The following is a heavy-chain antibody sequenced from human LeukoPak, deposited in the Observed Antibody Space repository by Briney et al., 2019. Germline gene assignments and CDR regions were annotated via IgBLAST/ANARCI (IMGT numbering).Heavy chain of an antibody. V-gene: IGHV3-7*01. CDR2: IKQDGSEK. CDR1: GFTFSNYW. J-gene: IGHJ4*02. Sequence: PGGSLRLSCAASGFTFSNYWMSWVRQAPGKGLEWVANIKQDGSEKYYVDSVKGRFTISRDNAKNSLYLQMSSLRAEDTAVYYCATPLSIGGYWGQGTLVTVSS. D-gene: IGHD3-10*01. CDR3: ATPLSIGGY.